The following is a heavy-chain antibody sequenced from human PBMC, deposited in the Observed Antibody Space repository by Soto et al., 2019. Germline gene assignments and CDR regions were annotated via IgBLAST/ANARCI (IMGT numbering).Heavy chain of an antibody. J-gene: IGHJ5*02. V-gene: IGHV4-61*08. CDR2: IYYSGST. D-gene: IGHD3-10*01. CDR1: GGSISSGGYY. Sequence: SETLSLTCTVSGGSISSGGYYWSWIRPHPGKGLEGIGYIYYSGSTNYNPSLKSRVTISVDTSKNQFSLKLSSVTAADTAVYYCARSPNYYGSGSYYNYWFDPWGQGTLVTVSS. CDR3: ARSPNYYGSGSYYNYWFDP.